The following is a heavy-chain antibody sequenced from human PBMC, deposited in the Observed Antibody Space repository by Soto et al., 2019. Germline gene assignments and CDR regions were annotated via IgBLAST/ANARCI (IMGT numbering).Heavy chain of an antibody. D-gene: IGHD3-9*01. Sequence: QITLKESGPTLVKPTQTLTLTCTFSGFSLSTSGVGVGWIRQPPGKALEWLALIYWDDDKRYSPSLKSRLTITKDTSKNQVVLTMTNMDPVDTATYYCAHRREDYDILTGSSFDYWGQGTLVTVSS. CDR3: AHRREDYDILTGSSFDY. CDR1: GFSLSTSGVG. V-gene: IGHV2-5*02. J-gene: IGHJ4*02. CDR2: IYWDDDK.